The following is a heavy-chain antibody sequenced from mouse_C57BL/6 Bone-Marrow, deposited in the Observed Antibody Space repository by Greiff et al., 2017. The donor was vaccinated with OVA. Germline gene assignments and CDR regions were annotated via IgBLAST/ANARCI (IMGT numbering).Heavy chain of an antibody. J-gene: IGHJ3*01. CDR2: INYDGSST. CDR3: AKNWALFAY. D-gene: IGHD4-1*01. CDR1: GFTFSDYY. Sequence: EVMLVESEGGLVQPGSSMKLSCTAFGFTFSDYYMAWVRQVPEKGLEWVANINYDGSSTYYLDSLQSRFIISRDNAKNILYLQMSSLKSEDTATYYCAKNWALFAYWGQGTLVTVSA. V-gene: IGHV5-16*01.